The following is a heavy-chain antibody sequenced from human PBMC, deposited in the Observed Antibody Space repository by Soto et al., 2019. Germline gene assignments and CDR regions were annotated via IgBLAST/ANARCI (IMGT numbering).Heavy chain of an antibody. V-gene: IGHV4-39*01. Sequence: PSETRSLTCTVSGGSISSSSYYWGWIRQPPGKGLEWIGSIYYSGYTYYNPSLKSRVTISVDTSKNQFSLKLSSVTAADTAVYYCARHNGPLYVGYYYDMDVWGQGTTVTVS. CDR2: IYYSGYT. CDR1: GGSISSSSYY. CDR3: ARHNGPLYVGYYYDMDV. D-gene: IGHD3-16*01. J-gene: IGHJ6*02.